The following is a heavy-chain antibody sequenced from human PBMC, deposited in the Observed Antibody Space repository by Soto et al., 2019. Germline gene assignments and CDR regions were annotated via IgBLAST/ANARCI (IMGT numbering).Heavy chain of an antibody. CDR1: GSPLTGYA. CDR3: ARVRLELLWFGDYYGMDV. J-gene: IGHJ6*02. CDR2: INAGNGNT. D-gene: IGHD3-10*01. V-gene: IGHV1-3*01. Sequence: APVKASTKASGSPLTGYAMHWVRQAPGQRLEWMGWINAGNGNTKYSQKFQGRVTITRDTSASTAYMELSSLRSEDTAVYYCARVRLELLWFGDYYGMDVWGQGTTDTVSS.